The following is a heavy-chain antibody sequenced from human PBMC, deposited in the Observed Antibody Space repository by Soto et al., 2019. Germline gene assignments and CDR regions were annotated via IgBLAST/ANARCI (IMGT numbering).Heavy chain of an antibody. J-gene: IGHJ5*02. V-gene: IGHV3-74*01. D-gene: IGHD3-16*01. CDR1: GFTFSSYW. CDR2: INSDGSST. CDR3: SMSPRVGVRGGP. Sequence: GGSLRLSCAASGFTFSSYWMHWVRQAPGKGLVWVSRINSDGSSTSYADSVKGRFTISRDNAKNTLYLQMSSLRAEDTAVYYCSMSPRVGVRGGPWGQGTLVTVSS.